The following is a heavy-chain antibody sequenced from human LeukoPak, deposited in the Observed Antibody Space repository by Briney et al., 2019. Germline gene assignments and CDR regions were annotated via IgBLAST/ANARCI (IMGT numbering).Heavy chain of an antibody. CDR3: AKDIRGAVAAGLDY. V-gene: IGHV3-9*01. CDR2: ISWNSGSI. Sequence: PGGSLRLSCAASGFTFSSYSMNWVRQAPGKGLEWVSGISWNSGSIGYADSVKGRFTISRDNAKNSLYLQMNSLRAEDTALYYCAKDIRGAVAAGLDYWGQGTLVTVSS. J-gene: IGHJ4*02. CDR1: GFTFSSYS. D-gene: IGHD6-19*01.